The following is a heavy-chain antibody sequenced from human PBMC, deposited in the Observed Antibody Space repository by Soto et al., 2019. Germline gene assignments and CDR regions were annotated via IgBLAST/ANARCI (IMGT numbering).Heavy chain of an antibody. Sequence: SETLSLTCSVSGSSLDSSNTYWGWVRQPPGKPLEWIGSVFSSGTTYYNASLKSRIAISLNTPKNHFSLRLSSVTAADTAMYYCERRIPARGLSYWGRGILVTVTS. V-gene: IGHV4-39*02. CDR1: GSSLDSSNTY. D-gene: IGHD3-10*01. CDR3: ERRIPARGLSY. J-gene: IGHJ4*02. CDR2: VFSSGTT.